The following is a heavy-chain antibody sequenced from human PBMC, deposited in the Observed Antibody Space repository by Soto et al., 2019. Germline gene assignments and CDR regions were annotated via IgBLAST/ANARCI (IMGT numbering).Heavy chain of an antibody. Sequence: ASVKVSCKASGYTFTGYYMHWVRQAPGQGLEWMGWINPNSGGTNYAQKFQGWVTMTRDTSISTAYMELSRLRSDDTAVYYCARDPRQEWLSSPATYYYYGMDVWGQGTTVTVSS. CDR2: INPNSGGT. CDR1: GYTFTGYY. J-gene: IGHJ6*02. D-gene: IGHD3-3*01. V-gene: IGHV1-2*04. CDR3: ARDPRQEWLSSPATYYYYGMDV.